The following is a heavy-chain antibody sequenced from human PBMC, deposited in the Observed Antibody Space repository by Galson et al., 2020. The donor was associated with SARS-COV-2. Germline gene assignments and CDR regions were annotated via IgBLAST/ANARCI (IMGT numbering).Heavy chain of an antibody. Sequence: SETLSLTCAVYAGSFSNYYWTWIRQPPGKGLEWLGEINHTGNTNYKPSLKSRIAISLDTSKNQFSLRLSSVTAADTATYYCARGQRGVPILYCYFSMDVWGRGTTVTVSS. CDR1: AGSFSNYY. J-gene: IGHJ6*03. CDR3: ARGQRGVPILYCYFSMDV. D-gene: IGHD6-25*01. CDR2: INHTGNT. V-gene: IGHV4-34*01.